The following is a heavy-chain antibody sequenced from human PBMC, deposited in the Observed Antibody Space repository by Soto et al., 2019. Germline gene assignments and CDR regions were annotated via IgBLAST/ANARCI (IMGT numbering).Heavy chain of an antibody. CDR2: IYYSGST. CDR1: GDSISSYC. Sequence: SETLSLTCTVSGDSISSYCWSWIRQPPGKGLEWIGYIYYSGSTNYNPSLKSRVTISVDTPKNQFSLKLTSVTAADTAVYYCARGVATIGPWGQGTLVTSPQ. D-gene: IGHD5-12*01. J-gene: IGHJ5*02. V-gene: IGHV4-59*01. CDR3: ARGVATIGP.